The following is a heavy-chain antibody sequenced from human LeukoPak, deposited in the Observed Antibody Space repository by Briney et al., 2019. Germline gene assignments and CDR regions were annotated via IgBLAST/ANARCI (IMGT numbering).Heavy chain of an antibody. CDR1: GFTFSSYA. Sequence: PGGSLRLSCAASGFTFSSYAMSWARQAPGKGLEWVSAISGSGGSTYYADSVEGRFTISRDNSKNTLYLQMNSLRAEDTAVYYCAKVGHCSGGSCPPAGYFDYWGQGTLVTVSS. CDR3: AKVGHCSGGSCPPAGYFDY. V-gene: IGHV3-23*01. D-gene: IGHD2-15*01. J-gene: IGHJ4*02. CDR2: ISGSGGST.